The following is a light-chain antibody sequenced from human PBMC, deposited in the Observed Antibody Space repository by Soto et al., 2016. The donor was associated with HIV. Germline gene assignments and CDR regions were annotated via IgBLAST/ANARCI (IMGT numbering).Light chain of an antibody. CDR1: QDINNY. CDR3: QQCDDLPLT. CDR2: DAS. J-gene: IGKJ4*01. V-gene: IGKV1-33*01. Sequence: DIQMTQSPSSLSASVGDRVTITCQATQDINNYLNWYQQKPGKAPKLLIYDASKLETGVPSRFSGSGYGTYFTLTISSLQPEDIATYYCQQCDDLPLTFGGGTKVEIK.